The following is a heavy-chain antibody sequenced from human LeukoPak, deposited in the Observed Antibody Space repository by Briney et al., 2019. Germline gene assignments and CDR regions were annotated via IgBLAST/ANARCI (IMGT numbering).Heavy chain of an antibody. V-gene: IGHV3-7*01. Sequence: GGSLRLSCAASGFTFSSYWMSWVRQAPGKGLEWVANIKQDGSEKYYVDSVKGRFTISRDNARNSLYLQMNSLRAEDTAVYYCARRGRSTVTYFDYWGQGTLVTVSS. D-gene: IGHD4-17*01. J-gene: IGHJ4*02. CDR2: IKQDGSEK. CDR1: GFTFSSYW. CDR3: ARRGRSTVTYFDY.